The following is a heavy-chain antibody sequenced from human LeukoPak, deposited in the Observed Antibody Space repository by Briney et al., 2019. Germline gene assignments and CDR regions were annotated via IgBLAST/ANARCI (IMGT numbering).Heavy chain of an antibody. CDR2: IYYSGST. Sequence: SETLSLTCTVSGGSISSYYWSWIRQPPGKGLEWIGYIYYSGSTNYNPSLKSRVTISVDTSKNQFSLKLSSVTAADTAVYYCARDGEMATIENYFDYWGQGTLVTVSS. CDR3: ARDGEMATIENYFDY. D-gene: IGHD5-24*01. V-gene: IGHV4-59*01. J-gene: IGHJ4*02. CDR1: GGSISSYY.